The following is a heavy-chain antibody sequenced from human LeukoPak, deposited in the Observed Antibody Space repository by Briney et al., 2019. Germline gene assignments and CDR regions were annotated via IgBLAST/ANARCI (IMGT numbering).Heavy chain of an antibody. D-gene: IGHD1-26*01. CDR1: GGSFSGNY. J-gene: IGHJ4*02. V-gene: IGHV4-34*01. CDR2: FNHSGST. Sequence: SGPLSLTCAVLGGSFSGNYWSWIRKPPGKGLKGIGEFNHSGSTHYNPSLKSRVTLSVASSKTQFSLKLSSVTAADTAVYYCAGGGSQGEPHEYWGQETQGTVSS. CDR3: AGGGSQGEPHEY.